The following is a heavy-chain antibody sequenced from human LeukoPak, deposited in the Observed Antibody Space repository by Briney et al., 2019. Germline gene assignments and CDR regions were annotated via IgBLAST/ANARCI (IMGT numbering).Heavy chain of an antibody. CDR1: GFTFSAYC. Sequence: GRSLRLSCAASGFTFSAYCMPWVRQAPGKGLEWVADIASDGSHTFYAEPVKGRFTISRDNSKNTLYLQMNSLRAEDTAVYFCARERQDTVLHSGAFDIRGQGTMVTVSS. V-gene: IGHV3-30-3*01. CDR2: IASDGSHT. CDR3: ARERQDTVLHSGAFDI. J-gene: IGHJ3*02. D-gene: IGHD2-21*01.